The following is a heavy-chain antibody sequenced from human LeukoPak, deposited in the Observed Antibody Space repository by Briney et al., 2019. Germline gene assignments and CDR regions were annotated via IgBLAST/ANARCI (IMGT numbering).Heavy chain of an antibody. CDR1: GFTFSSYS. D-gene: IGHD3-10*01. V-gene: IGHV3-23*03. CDR2: IYSGGST. Sequence: PGGSLRLSCAASGFTFSSYSMNWVRQAPGKGLEWVSVIYSGGSTYYADSVKGRFTISRDNSKNTLYLQMNSLRAEDTAVYYCAKEPATIQVGPWGQGTLVTVSS. J-gene: IGHJ5*02. CDR3: AKEPATIQVGP.